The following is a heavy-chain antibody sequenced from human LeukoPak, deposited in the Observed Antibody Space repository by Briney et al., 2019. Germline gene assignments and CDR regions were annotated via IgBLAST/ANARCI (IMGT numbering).Heavy chain of an antibody. J-gene: IGHJ3*02. D-gene: IGHD5-18*01. V-gene: IGHV4-34*01. CDR3: ARGDTAMSDAFDI. Sequence: PSETLSLTCAVYGGSFSGYYWSWIRQPPGKGLEWIGEINHRGSTNYNPSLKSRVTISVDTSKSQFSLKLSSVTAADTAVYYCARGDTAMSDAFDIWGQGTMVTVSS. CDR1: GGSFSGYY. CDR2: INHRGST.